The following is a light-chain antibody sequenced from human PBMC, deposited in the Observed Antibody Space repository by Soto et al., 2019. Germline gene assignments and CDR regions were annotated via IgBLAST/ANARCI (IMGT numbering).Light chain of an antibody. CDR1: SSDVGGYIF. CDR3: SSYTSSSTYV. J-gene: IGLJ1*01. V-gene: IGLV2-14*01. Sequence: QSVLTQPGSVSGSPGQSIAISCTGTSSDVGGYIFVSWYQHYPGKAPKLMIYEVSNRPSGVSNRFSDSKSGNTASLTICGLQAEDEADYYCSSYTSSSTYVFGTGTKVTVL. CDR2: EVS.